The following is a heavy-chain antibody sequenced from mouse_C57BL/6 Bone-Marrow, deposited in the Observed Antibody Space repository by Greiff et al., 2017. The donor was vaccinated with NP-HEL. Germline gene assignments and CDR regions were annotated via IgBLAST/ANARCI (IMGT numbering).Heavy chain of an antibody. V-gene: IGHV2-2*01. CDR3: ARPIPVYDYGSSSLYYAMDY. J-gene: IGHJ4*01. CDR2: IWSGGST. Sequence: QVQLQQSGPGLVPPSQSLSITCTVSGFSLTSYGVHWVRQSPGKGLAWLGVIWSGGSTDYNAAFISRLSLRKDNSKSQVVFKMNSRQADDTDIYYCARPIPVYDYGSSSLYYAMDYGGQGTAVTVSA. D-gene: IGHD1-1*01. CDR1: GFSLTSYG.